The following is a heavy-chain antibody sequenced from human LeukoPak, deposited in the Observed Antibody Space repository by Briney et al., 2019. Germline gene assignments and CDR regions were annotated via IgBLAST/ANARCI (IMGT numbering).Heavy chain of an antibody. CDR1: GFTFSHYG. CDR3: VKDAQRGFDYSNSLQH. J-gene: IGHJ4*02. D-gene: IGHD4-11*01. Sequence: PGGSLRLSCEASGFTFSHYGMHWVRQAPGKGLEWVGVIWSDATNQYYSDSVKGRFTISRDNFKRTVSLQMNSLRAEDTAVYYCVKDAQRGFDYSNSLQHWGQGSLVTVSS. V-gene: IGHV3-33*06. CDR2: IWSDATNQ.